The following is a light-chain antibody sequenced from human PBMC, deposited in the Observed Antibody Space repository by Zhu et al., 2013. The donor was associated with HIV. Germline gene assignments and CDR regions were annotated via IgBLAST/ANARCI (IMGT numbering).Light chain of an antibody. Sequence: DIQMTQSLSSLSASVGDRVAITCRASQSISNFLNWYQQKPGKAPKLLIFAASSLHSGVPSRFSGSGSATHFTLTISSLQPDDFATYYCQQSYTTPLITFGGGTRVEIK. J-gene: IGKJ4*01. CDR1: QSISNF. V-gene: IGKV1-39*01. CDR3: QQSYTTPLIT. CDR2: AAS.